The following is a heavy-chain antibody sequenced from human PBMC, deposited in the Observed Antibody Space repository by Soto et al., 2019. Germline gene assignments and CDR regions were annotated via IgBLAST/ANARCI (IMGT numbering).Heavy chain of an antibody. CDR3: ARIQARSDYYYYGMDV. D-gene: IGHD6-6*01. V-gene: IGHV1-69*13. CDR1: GGTFSSYA. Sequence: SVKVSCKASGGTFSSYAISWVRQAPGQGLEWMGGIIPIFGTANYAQKFQGRVTITADESTSTAYMELSSLRSEDTAVYYCARIQARSDYYYYGMDVWGQGTTVTVSS. CDR2: IIPIFGTA. J-gene: IGHJ6*02.